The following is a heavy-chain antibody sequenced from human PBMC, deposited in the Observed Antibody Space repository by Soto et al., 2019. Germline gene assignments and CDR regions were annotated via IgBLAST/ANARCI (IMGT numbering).Heavy chain of an antibody. CDR1: RYSFPSYD. CDR3: ARDLAYYYDSSGSLFDP. Sequence: ASVKVSCKTSRYSFPSYDSNLVRQAPGQGLEWMGWMNPNSGNTGYAQKFQGRVTMTRNTSISTAYMELSSLRSEDTAVYYCARDLAYYYDSSGSLFDPWGQETLVTVSS. J-gene: IGHJ5*02. V-gene: IGHV1-8*01. CDR2: MNPNSGNT. D-gene: IGHD3-22*01.